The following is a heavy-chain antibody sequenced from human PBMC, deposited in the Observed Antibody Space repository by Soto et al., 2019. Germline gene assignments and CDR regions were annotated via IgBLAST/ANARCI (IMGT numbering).Heavy chain of an antibody. V-gene: IGHV4-61*01. CDR2: IYYSGST. CDR1: GGSVSSGSYY. CDR3: ARRLGTEVMGDAFDI. Sequence: SETLSLTCTVSGGSVSSGSYYWSWIRQPPGKGLEWIGYIYYSGSTNYNPSLKSRVTISVDTSKNQFSLKLSSVTAADTAVYYCARRLGTEVMGDAFDIWGQGTMVTVSS. J-gene: IGHJ3*02. D-gene: IGHD2-21*01.